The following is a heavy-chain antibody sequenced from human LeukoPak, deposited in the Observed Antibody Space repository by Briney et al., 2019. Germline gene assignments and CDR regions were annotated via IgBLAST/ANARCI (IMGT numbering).Heavy chain of an antibody. CDR3: ARQFPTMVRGVIEGAFDI. CDR1: GGSISSYY. J-gene: IGHJ3*02. V-gene: IGHV4-59*08. Sequence: PSETLSLTCTVSGGSISSYYWNWIRQPPGKGLEWIGYIYYSGSTNYNPSLKSRVTISVDTSKNQFSLKLSSVTAADTAVYYCARQFPTMVRGVIEGAFDIWGQGTMVTVSS. CDR2: IYYSGST. D-gene: IGHD3-10*01.